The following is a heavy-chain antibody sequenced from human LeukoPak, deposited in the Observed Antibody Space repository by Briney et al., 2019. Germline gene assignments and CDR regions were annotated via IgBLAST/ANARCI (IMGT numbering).Heavy chain of an antibody. CDR2: ISNSGGRT. D-gene: IGHD3-3*01. CDR1: GFTFSNFA. J-gene: IGHJ4*02. V-gene: IGHV3-23*01. Sequence: SGGSLRLSCAASGFTFSNFAMSWVRQAPGKGLEWVSGISNSGGRTYYADSVKGRFTISRDNSKNTLYLQMNSLRAEDTAVYYCAKDTSGYYIWAFDYWGQGTLVTVPS. CDR3: AKDTSGYYIWAFDY.